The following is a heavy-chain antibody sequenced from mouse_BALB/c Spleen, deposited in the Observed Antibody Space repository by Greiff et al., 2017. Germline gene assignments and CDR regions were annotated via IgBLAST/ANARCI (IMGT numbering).Heavy chain of an antibody. D-gene: IGHD1-1*01. CDR2: IYPGNVNT. Sequence: QVQLKESGPELVKPGASVRISCKASGYTFTSYYIHWVKQRPGQGLEWIGWIYPGNVNTKYNEKFKGKATLTADKSSSTAYMQLSSLTSEDSAVYFCARGDGLVYFDYWGQGTTLTVSS. CDR1: GYTFTSYY. V-gene: IGHV1S56*01. J-gene: IGHJ2*01. CDR3: ARGDGLVYFDY.